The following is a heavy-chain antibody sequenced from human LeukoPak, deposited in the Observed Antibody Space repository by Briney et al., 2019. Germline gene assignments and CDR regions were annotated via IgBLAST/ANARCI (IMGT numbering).Heavy chain of an antibody. CDR2: IYSGGST. CDR1: GFTVSSNY. D-gene: IGHD5-24*01. J-gene: IGHJ4*02. Sequence: GGSLRLSCAASGFTVSSNYMSWVRQAPGKGLEWVSVIYSGGSTYYADSVKGRFTISRDNSKNTLYLQMNSLRAEDTAMYYCARNGVRRDGRNQDYWGQGTLVTVSS. V-gene: IGHV3-53*01. CDR3: ARNGVRRDGRNQDY.